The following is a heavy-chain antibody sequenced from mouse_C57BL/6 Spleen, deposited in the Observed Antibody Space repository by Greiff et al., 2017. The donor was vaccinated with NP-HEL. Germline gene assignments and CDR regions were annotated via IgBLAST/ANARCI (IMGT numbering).Heavy chain of an antibody. CDR1: GYTFTDYN. D-gene: IGHD2-4*01. V-gene: IGHV1-18*01. CDR2: INPNNGGT. CDR3: ARLYYYDYDVDAMDY. Sequence: EVQLQQSGPELVKPGASVKIPCKASGYTFTDYNMDWVKQSHGKSLEWIGDINPNNGGTIYNQKFKGKATLTVDKSSSTAYMELRSLTSEDTAVYYCARLYYYDYDVDAMDYWGQGTSVTVSS. J-gene: IGHJ4*01.